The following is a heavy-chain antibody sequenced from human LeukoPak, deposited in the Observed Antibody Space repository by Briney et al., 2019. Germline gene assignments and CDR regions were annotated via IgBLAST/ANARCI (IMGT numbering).Heavy chain of an antibody. CDR3: ARGGRLLSRHNWFDS. V-gene: IGHV4-34*01. J-gene: IGHJ5*01. CDR2: INHSGST. Sequence: SETLSLTRTVSGNSISSYYWSWIRQPPGKGLEWIGEINHSGSTNYNPSLKSRVTISVDTSKNQFSLKLSSVTAADTAVYYCARGGRLLSRHNWFDSWGQGTLVTVSS. CDR1: GNSISSYY. D-gene: IGHD2/OR15-2a*01.